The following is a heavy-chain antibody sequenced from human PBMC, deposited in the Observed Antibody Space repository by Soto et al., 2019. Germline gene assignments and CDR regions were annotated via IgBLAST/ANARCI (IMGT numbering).Heavy chain of an antibody. V-gene: IGHV1-18*01. CDR1: GYTFTSYG. J-gene: IGHJ4*02. CDR3: ARTISNPMVRGVLAPGDY. Sequence: QVQLVKSGAEVKKPGASVKVSCKASGYTFTSYGISWVRQAPGQGLEWMGWISAYNGNTNYAQKLQGRVTMTTDTSTSTAYMELRSLRSDDTAVYYCARTISNPMVRGVLAPGDYWGQGTLVTVSS. D-gene: IGHD3-10*01. CDR2: ISAYNGNT.